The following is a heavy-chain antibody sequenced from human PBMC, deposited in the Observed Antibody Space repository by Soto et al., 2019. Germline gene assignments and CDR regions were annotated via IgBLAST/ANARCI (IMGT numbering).Heavy chain of an antibody. J-gene: IGHJ6*02. D-gene: IGHD3-10*01. CDR3: ARDLITMVRGGKYYYYYGMDV. CDR2: INSDGSST. CDR1: GFTFSSYW. Sequence: PGGSLRLACAASGFTFSSYWMHWVRQAPGKGLVWVSRINSDGSSTSYADSVKGRFTISRDNAKNTLYLQMNSLRAEDTAVYYCARDLITMVRGGKYYYYYGMDVWAQGPTVTLSS. V-gene: IGHV3-74*01.